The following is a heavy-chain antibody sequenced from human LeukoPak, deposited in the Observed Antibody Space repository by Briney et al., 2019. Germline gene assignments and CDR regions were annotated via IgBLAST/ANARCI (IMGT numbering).Heavy chain of an antibody. V-gene: IGHV3-21*01. CDR1: GFTFSSYS. CDR3: ARDQYSSGWQYYYGMDV. CDR2: ISSSSSYI. J-gene: IGHJ6*02. Sequence: GGSLRLSCAASGFTFSSYSMNWVRQAPGKGLKWVSSISSSSSYIYYADSVKGRFTISRDNAKNSLYLQMNSLRAEDTAVYYCARDQYSSGWQYYYGMDVWGQGTTVTVSS. D-gene: IGHD6-19*01.